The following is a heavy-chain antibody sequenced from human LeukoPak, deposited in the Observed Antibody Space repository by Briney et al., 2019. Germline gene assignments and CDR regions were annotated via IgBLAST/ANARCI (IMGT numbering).Heavy chain of an antibody. D-gene: IGHD3-22*01. CDR2: ISYDGSNK. V-gene: IGHV3-30*01. Sequence: GGSLRLSCAASGFTFSSYAMHWVRQAPGKGLEWVAVISYDGSNKYYADSVKGRFTISRDNSKNTLYLQMNSLRAEDTAVYYCARSMYYEDAFDIWGQGTMVTVSS. CDR3: ARSMYYEDAFDI. CDR1: GFTFSSYA. J-gene: IGHJ3*02.